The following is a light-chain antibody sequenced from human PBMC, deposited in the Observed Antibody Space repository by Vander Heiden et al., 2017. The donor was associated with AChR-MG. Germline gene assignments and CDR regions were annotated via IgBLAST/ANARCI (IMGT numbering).Light chain of an antibody. Sequence: DIPMTHSPSSLSASVGDRVTITCQASQDINNYLNWYQQKPGKPPKLLIYDASNLEAGAPSRFRGSASGTEFTIIITSLQPEDFATYYCQQYDSLPHTFGGGTKVEIK. CDR1: QDINNY. J-gene: IGKJ4*01. CDR3: QQYDSLPHT. V-gene: IGKV1-33*01. CDR2: DAS.